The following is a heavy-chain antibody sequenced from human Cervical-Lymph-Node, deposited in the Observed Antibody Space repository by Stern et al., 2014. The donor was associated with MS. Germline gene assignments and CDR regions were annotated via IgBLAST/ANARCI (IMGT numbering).Heavy chain of an antibody. J-gene: IGHJ4*02. D-gene: IGHD3-9*01. Sequence: VQLVQSGAEVKKPGESLKISCKGSGYNFLTYWIGWVRQMPGKGLEWIGIIYSDDSDTRYSPSFQGQVTISADKSISTAYLQWSSLKASDTAMYYCARLRYFDCLFAGPDGYFDYWGRGTLVTVSS. CDR3: ARLRYFDCLFAGPDGYFDY. CDR2: IYSDDSDT. V-gene: IGHV5-51*03. CDR1: GYNFLTYW.